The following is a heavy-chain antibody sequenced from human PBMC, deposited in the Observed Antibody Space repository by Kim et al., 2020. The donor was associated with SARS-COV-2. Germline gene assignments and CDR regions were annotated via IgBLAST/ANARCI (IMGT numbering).Heavy chain of an antibody. CDR1: GESFSGYY. V-gene: IGHV4-34*01. D-gene: IGHD3-16*01. J-gene: IGHJ2*01. Sequence: SETLSLTCAVYGESFSGYYWSWIRQPPGRGLEWIGEINHRGSTNSDPSLKSRVTISVDTSKKQLSLKLTSVTAADTAVYYCARGGGDYWYFDLWGRGTLVTVSP. CDR2: INHRGST. CDR3: ARGGGDYWYFDL.